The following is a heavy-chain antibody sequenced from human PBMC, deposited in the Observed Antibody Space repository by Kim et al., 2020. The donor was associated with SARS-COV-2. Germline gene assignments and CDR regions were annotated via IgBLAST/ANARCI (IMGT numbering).Heavy chain of an antibody. J-gene: IGHJ5*02. Sequence: GGSLRLSCLVSGFTFSQFSMNWVRQAPGKGPEWVANIKSDGSEKNYVESVKGRFTIARDNGRNILYLEMNSLKTEDTAVYFCARGGDSSGGLLRWFDLWGQGTLVAVSS. D-gene: IGHD3-10*01. CDR2: IKSDGSEK. CDR3: ARGGDSSGGLLRWFDL. CDR1: GFTFSQFS. V-gene: IGHV3-7*03.